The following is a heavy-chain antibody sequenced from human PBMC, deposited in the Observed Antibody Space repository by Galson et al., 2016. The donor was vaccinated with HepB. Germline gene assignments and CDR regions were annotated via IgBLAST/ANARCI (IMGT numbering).Heavy chain of an antibody. V-gene: IGHV3-9*01. Sequence: SLRLSCAASGFMFDDYAMHWVRQAPGKGLEWVSVINWNSGSITYADSVKGRFTISRDNAKNSLYLQMNSLRPEDTALYYCAKDLSSGPGSRSWYRGINYHYGMDVWGQGTAVTVSS. CDR1: GFMFDDYA. CDR2: INWNSGSI. J-gene: IGHJ6*02. CDR3: AKDLSSGPGSRSWYRGINYHYGMDV. D-gene: IGHD6-13*01.